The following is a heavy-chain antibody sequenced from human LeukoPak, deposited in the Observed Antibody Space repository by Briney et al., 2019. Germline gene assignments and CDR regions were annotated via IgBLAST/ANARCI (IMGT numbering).Heavy chain of an antibody. CDR2: ISAYNGNT. CDR3: AMGFYGDPGNYFDY. D-gene: IGHD4-17*01. CDR1: GYTFTSYG. J-gene: IGHJ4*02. Sequence: ASVKVSCKASGYTFTSYGISWVRQAPGQGLEWMGWISAYNGNTNYAQKLQGRVTITADESTSTAYMELSSLRSEDTAVYYCAMGFYGDPGNYFDYWGQGTLVTVSS. V-gene: IGHV1-18*01.